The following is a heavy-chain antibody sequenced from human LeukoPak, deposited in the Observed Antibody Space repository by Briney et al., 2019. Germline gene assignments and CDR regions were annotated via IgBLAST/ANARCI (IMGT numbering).Heavy chain of an antibody. D-gene: IGHD3-22*01. Sequence: GASVKVSCKASGYTFTSYGISWVRQAPGQGLEWMGWISAYNGNTNYAQKLQGRVTMTTDTSTSTAYMELRSLRSDDTAVYYCASKLYDSSGYYSADGAFDIWGQGTMVTVSS. V-gene: IGHV1-18*01. CDR1: GYTFTSYG. CDR3: ASKLYDSSGYYSADGAFDI. J-gene: IGHJ3*02. CDR2: ISAYNGNT.